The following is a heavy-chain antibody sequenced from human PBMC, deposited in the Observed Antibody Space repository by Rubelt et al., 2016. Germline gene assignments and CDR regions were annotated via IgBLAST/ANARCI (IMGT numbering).Heavy chain of an antibody. CDR2: INPNGGGT. CDR3: ARFAIGGHSSGYLFDY. Sequence: QVQLVQSGAEVKKPGASVKVSCKASGYTFTGYYMHWVRQAPGQGLEWMGWINPNGGGTNYAQKFQGRVTMTRDTSISTAYMELSRLRSDDTAVYYCARFAIGGHSSGYLFDYWGQGTLVTVSS. V-gene: IGHV1-2*02. D-gene: IGHD3-22*01. CDR1: GYTFTGYY. J-gene: IGHJ4*02.